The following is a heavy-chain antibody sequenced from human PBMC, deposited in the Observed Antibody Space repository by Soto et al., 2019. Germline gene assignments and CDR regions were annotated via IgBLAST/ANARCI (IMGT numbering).Heavy chain of an antibody. J-gene: IGHJ4*02. Sequence: ASVKVSCKVSGHTLIELSMHWVRQAPGKGLEWMGGFDPEDGETIYAQKFQGRVTMTEDTSIDTAYMEVSSLRSEDTAVYYCAKDCSSTSCLDYWGQGTLVTVSS. CDR3: AKDCSSTSCLDY. D-gene: IGHD2-2*01. V-gene: IGHV1-24*01. CDR1: GHTLIELS. CDR2: FDPEDGET.